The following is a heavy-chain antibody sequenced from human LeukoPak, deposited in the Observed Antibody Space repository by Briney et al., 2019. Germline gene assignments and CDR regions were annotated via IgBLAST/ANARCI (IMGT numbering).Heavy chain of an antibody. J-gene: IGHJ3*01. CDR3: ARDQGPARGKDAFDV. V-gene: IGHV3-48*01. CDR1: GFTFSNYS. CDR2: ISSASRTI. D-gene: IGHD6-6*01. Sequence: GGSLRLSCAASGFTFSNYSMNWVRQAPGKGLEWVSYISSASRTIYYADSMKGRFTVSRDNAKNSLYLQMNSLRVEDTAVYYCARDQGPARGKDAFDVWGRGTMVTVSS.